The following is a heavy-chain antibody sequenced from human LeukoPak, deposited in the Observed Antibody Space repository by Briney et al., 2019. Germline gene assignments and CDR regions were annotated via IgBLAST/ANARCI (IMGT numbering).Heavy chain of an antibody. Sequence: GGSLRLSCAASGFTFSSYSMNWVRQAPGKGLKWVSSISSSSSYIYYADSVKGRFTISRDNAKNSLYLQMNSLRAEDTAVYYCARDHGVVATGDWGQGTLVTVSS. D-gene: IGHD5-12*01. J-gene: IGHJ4*02. CDR1: GFTFSSYS. CDR3: ARDHGVVATGD. V-gene: IGHV3-21*01. CDR2: ISSSSSYI.